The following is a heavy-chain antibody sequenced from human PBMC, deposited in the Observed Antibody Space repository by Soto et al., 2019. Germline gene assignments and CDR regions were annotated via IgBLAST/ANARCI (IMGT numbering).Heavy chain of an antibody. Sequence: GGSLRLSCAASGFTFSSYGMHWVRQAPGRGLEWVAVISYDGSNKYYADSVKGRFTISRDNSKNTLYVQMNSLRAEDTAVYYCARPNDAAGPPIYWGQGTLVTVSS. CDR3: ARPNDAAGPPIY. J-gene: IGHJ4*02. CDR2: ISYDGSNK. V-gene: IGHV3-30*03. D-gene: IGHD6-19*01. CDR1: GFTFSSYG.